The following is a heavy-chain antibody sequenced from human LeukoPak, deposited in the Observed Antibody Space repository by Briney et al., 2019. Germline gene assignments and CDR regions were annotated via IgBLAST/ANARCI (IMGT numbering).Heavy chain of an antibody. D-gene: IGHD3-3*01. CDR3: ARGSIFGVVILQYFDY. CDR1: GFTFSSYA. CDR2: ISGSGGST. Sequence: PGGSLRLSCAASGFTFSSYAMSWVRQAPGKGLEWVSAISGSGGSTYYADSVKGRFTISRDNAKNTLYLQMNSLRAEDTAVYYCARGSIFGVVILQYFDYWGQGTLVTVSS. V-gene: IGHV3-23*01. J-gene: IGHJ4*02.